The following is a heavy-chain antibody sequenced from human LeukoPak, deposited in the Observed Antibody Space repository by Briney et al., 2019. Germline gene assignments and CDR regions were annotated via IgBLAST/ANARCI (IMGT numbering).Heavy chain of an antibody. CDR1: GCTFSSYS. CDR2: ISSSSSYI. J-gene: IGHJ4*02. D-gene: IGHD3-3*01. Sequence: GGSLRLSCAASGCTFSSYSMNWVRQAPGKGLEWVSSISSSSSYIYYADSVKGRFTISRDNAKNSLYLQMNSLRAEDTAVYYCARSAYYDRDFDYWGQGTLVTVSS. V-gene: IGHV3-21*01. CDR3: ARSAYYDRDFDY.